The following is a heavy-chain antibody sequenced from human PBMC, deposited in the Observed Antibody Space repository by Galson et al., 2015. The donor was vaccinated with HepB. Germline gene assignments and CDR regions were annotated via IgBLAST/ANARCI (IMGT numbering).Heavy chain of an antibody. D-gene: IGHD3-22*01. J-gene: IGHJ3*02. CDR2: MNPRSGDT. V-gene: IGHV1-8*01. CDR1: GYTFTSYD. CDR3: ARGGGYYDDSGYHIDAFDI. Sequence: SVKVSCKASGYTFTSYDINWVRQAPGQGLEWMVWMNPRSGDTGYAREFKGRVTVTRNTSISTAYMELSSLRSDDTAVYYCARGGGYYDDSGYHIDAFDIWGQGTMVSVSS.